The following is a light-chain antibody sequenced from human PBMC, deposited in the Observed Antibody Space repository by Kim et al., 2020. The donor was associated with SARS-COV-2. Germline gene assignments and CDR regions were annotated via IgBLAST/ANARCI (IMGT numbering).Light chain of an antibody. CDR3: KQFGSSSLT. J-gene: IGKJ4*01. CDR1: QTVSISY. Sequence: EIVLTQSPGTLSLSPGERATLSCRASQTVSISYLAWYQQKPGQAPRLIIYATSSRATGIPDRFSGGGSGTDFTLTISRLEPDDFAVYYCKQFGSSSLTFGGGTKLGI. V-gene: IGKV3-20*01. CDR2: ATS.